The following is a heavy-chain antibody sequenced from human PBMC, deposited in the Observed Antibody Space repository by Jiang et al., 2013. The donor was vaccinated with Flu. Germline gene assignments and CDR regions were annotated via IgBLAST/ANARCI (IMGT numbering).Heavy chain of an antibody. CDR3: ARDLLGDY. CDR2: ISYDGSNK. V-gene: IGHV3-33*05. J-gene: IGHJ4*02. Sequence: RSLRLSCAASGFTFSSYGTHWVRQAPGKGLEWVAVISYDGSNKYYADSVKGRFTISRDNSKNTLYLQMNSLRAEDTAVYYCARDLLGDYWGQGTLVTVSS. D-gene: IGHD2-15*01. CDR1: GFTFSSYG.